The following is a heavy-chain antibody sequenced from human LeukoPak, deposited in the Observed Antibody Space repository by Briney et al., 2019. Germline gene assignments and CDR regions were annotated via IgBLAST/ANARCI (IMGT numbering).Heavy chain of an antibody. CDR3: ARGKAYDTLSLDAFDI. Sequence: ASVKVSCKASEGTFSSYAISWVRQAPGQGLEWMGGIIPIFGTANYAQKFQGRVTITTDESTSTAYMELSSLRSEDTAVYYCARGKAYDTLSLDAFDIWGQGTMVTVSS. J-gene: IGHJ3*02. V-gene: IGHV1-69*05. CDR1: EGTFSSYA. CDR2: IIPIFGTA. D-gene: IGHD3-9*01.